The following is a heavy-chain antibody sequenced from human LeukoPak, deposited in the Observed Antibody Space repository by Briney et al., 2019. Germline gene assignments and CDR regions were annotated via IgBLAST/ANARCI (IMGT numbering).Heavy chain of an antibody. CDR1: GFTFSSYW. J-gene: IGHJ3*02. CDR2: IKLDGSEK. Sequence: GGSLRLSSAASGFTFSSYWMSWVRQAPGKGLEWVATIKLDGSEKYYVGSVKGRFTISRDNAKNSLYLQMNSLRAEDTAVYYCARDRSDILTGYNDAFDIWGQGTMVTVSS. CDR3: ARDRSDILTGYNDAFDI. D-gene: IGHD3-9*01. V-gene: IGHV3-7*01.